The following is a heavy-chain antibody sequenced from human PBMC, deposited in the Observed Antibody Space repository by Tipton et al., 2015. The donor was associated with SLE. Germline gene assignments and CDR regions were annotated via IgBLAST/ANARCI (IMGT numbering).Heavy chain of an antibody. CDR1: GYSISSSYY. Sequence: TLSLTCAVSGYSISSSYYWGWIRQPPGKGLEWIGSIYYSGSTYYNPSRKSRVTISVDTSKNQFSLKLSSVTAADTSVYYCARRVRVAAAGTPFDYWGQGTLVTVSS. CDR2: IYYSGST. D-gene: IGHD6-13*01. J-gene: IGHJ4*02. CDR3: ARRVRVAAAGTPFDY. V-gene: IGHV4-38-2*01.